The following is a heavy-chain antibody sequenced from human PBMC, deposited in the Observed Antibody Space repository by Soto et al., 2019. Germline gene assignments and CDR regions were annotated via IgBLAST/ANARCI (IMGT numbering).Heavy chain of an antibody. CDR3: ATDAPVRGTATSEAPLDY. Sequence: QVQLVQSGAEVKKPGASVKVSCKASGYTFTGYYMHWVRQAPGQGLEWMGWINPNSGGTNYAQKFQGWVTMTRDTSISTAYMELSRLRSDDTAVYYCATDAPVRGTATSEAPLDYWGQGTLVTVSS. D-gene: IGHD2-15*01. J-gene: IGHJ4*02. V-gene: IGHV1-2*04. CDR2: INPNSGGT. CDR1: GYTFTGYY.